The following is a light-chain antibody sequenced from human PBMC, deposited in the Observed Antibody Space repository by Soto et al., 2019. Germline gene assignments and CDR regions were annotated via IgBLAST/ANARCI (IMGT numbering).Light chain of an antibody. CDR1: NSNIGIDY. CDR3: ATWDNSLGVVV. CDR2: ETD. V-gene: IGLV1-51*01. Sequence: VLTQPPSVSAAPGQEVTIACPGSNSNIGIDYVAWYQHLPGTAPKLVIYETDKRPSGIPDRFSGSKSGTSATLRITGLQTGDEADYYCATWDNSLGVVVFGRATNVTAL. J-gene: IGLJ6*01.